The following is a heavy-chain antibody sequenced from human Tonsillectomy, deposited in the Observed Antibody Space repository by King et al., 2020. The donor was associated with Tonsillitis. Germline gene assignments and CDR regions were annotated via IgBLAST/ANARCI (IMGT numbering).Heavy chain of an antibody. J-gene: IGHJ6*03. CDR1: GFTFSNNA. Sequence: VQLVESGGGLVQPGGSLRLSCAASGFTFSNNALSCVRQAPGKGLEWVSAIRGSAGSTNYSDSVKGRFTNSRDNSKTTLYLQMNNLRAEDTAVYYCAKDTTVITGSYYYMDVWGKGTTVTVSS. V-gene: IGHV3-23*04. CDR2: IRGSAGST. D-gene: IGHD4-11*01. CDR3: AKDTTVITGSYYYMDV.